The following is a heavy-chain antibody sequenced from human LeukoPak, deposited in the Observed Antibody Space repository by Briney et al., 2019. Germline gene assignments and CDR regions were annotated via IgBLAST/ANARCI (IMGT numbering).Heavy chain of an antibody. D-gene: IGHD5-24*01. CDR3: AREMTIITYSFDS. V-gene: IGHV3-23*01. Sequence: GGSLRLSCAPSGFTFSNYAMSWVRQAPGKGLGWVSAISETGGTIHYADSVRGRFIISRDNSKNALYLQMNSLRAEDTAVYYCAREMTIITYSFDSWSQGTLVTVSS. J-gene: IGHJ4*02. CDR1: GFTFSNYA. CDR2: ISETGGTI.